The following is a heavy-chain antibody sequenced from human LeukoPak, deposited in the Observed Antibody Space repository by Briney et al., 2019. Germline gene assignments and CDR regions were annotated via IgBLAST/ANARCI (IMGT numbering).Heavy chain of an antibody. D-gene: IGHD2-2*01. Sequence: PSQTLSLTCTVSGGSISSGGYYWSWIRQHPGKGLEWIGYIYYSGSTYYNPSLKGRVTISVDTSKNQFSLKLSSVTAADTAVYYCARAGYCSSTSCRRKTPFDYWGQGTLVTVSS. CDR1: GGSISSGGYY. J-gene: IGHJ4*02. CDR2: IYYSGST. V-gene: IGHV4-31*03. CDR3: ARAGYCSSTSCRRKTPFDY.